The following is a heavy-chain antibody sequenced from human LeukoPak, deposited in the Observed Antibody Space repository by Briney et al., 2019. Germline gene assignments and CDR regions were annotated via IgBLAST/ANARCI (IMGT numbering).Heavy chain of an antibody. CDR2: ISYLRSYT. J-gene: IGHJ4*02. Sequence: GGSLRLSCAASGFTLSDYAIHWVRQAPGKGLEWVSLISYLRSYTYYIDSVKGRFTSSRDNSKNTVYLQMNSLRAEDTAVYYCARVEDYDFWSGYYYFDYWGQGTLVTVSS. D-gene: IGHD3-3*01. CDR1: GFTLSDYA. CDR3: ARVEDYDFWSGYYYFDY. V-gene: IGHV3-30-3*01.